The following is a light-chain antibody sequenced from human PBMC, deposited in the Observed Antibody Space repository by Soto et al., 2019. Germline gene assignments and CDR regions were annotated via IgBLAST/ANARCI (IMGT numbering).Light chain of an antibody. CDR2: EVS. Sequence: QSALTQPASVSGSPGQSITISCTGTSNDVGGYNYVAWYQQHPGKVPRLMIYEVSNRPSGVSNRFSGFKSGSTASLTISGLQAEDEADYYCISYTSSSTSYVFGTGTKV. V-gene: IGLV2-14*01. J-gene: IGLJ1*01. CDR3: ISYTSSSTSYV. CDR1: SNDVGGYNY.